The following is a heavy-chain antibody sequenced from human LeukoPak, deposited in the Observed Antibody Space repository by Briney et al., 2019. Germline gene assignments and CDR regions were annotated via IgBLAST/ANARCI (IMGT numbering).Heavy chain of an antibody. V-gene: IGHV4-30-2*01. CDR1: GGSISSGGYY. D-gene: IGHD2-2*01. CDR2: INHSGST. J-gene: IGHJ5*02. CDR3: ARGADCSSTSCYGLDWFDP. Sequence: PSQTLSLTCTVSGGSISSGGYYWSWIRQPPGKGLEWIGEINHSGSTNYNPSLKSRVTISVDTSKNQFSLKLSSVTAADTAVYYCARGADCSSTSCYGLDWFDPWGQGTLVTVSS.